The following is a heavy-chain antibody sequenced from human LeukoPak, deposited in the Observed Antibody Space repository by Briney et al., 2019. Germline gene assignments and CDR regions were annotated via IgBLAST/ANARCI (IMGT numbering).Heavy chain of an antibody. CDR3: AGERGEEYSSGWYKRNYFDN. V-gene: IGHV4-59*12. CDR1: GGSISSYY. J-gene: IGHJ4*02. D-gene: IGHD6-19*01. CDR2: IYYSGST. Sequence: SETLSLTCTVSGGSISSYYWSWVRQPPGKGLEWIGYIYYSGSTNYNPSLTSRVTISVDTSKNQFSLKLTSVTGADTAVYYCAGERGEEYSSGWYKRNYFDNWGQGIRVTVSS.